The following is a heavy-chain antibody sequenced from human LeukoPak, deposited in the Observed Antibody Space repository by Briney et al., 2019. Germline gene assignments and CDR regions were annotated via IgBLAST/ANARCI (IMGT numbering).Heavy chain of an antibody. CDR3: ASVTADYYDSSGYYYGDY. CDR2: IIPIFGTA. J-gene: IGHJ4*02. V-gene: IGHV1-69*13. Sequence: SVKVSCKASGGTFSIYAISWVRQAPGQGLEWMGGIIPIFGTANYAQKFQGRVTITADESTSTAYMELSSLRSEDTAVYYCASVTADYYDSSGYYYGDYWGQGTLVTVSS. CDR1: GGTFSIYA. D-gene: IGHD3-22*01.